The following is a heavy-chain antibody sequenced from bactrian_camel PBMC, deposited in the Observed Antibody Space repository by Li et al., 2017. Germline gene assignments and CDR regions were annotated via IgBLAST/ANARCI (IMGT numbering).Heavy chain of an antibody. J-gene: IGHJ4*01. Sequence: HVQLVESGGGAVQAGGSLRLSCVASRRHYSTNYMGWFRQTPAKEREGVASIYTGGGNVGSDATNYADSVKGRFTISVDIAKNTVYLQMNSLAPEDTAMYYCAGASTLGTLWRGQAPNWGQGTQVTVS. D-gene: IGHD3*01. CDR1: RRHYSTNY. CDR2: IYTGGGNVGSDAT. V-gene: IGHV3S54*01. CDR3: AGASTLGTLWRGQAPN.